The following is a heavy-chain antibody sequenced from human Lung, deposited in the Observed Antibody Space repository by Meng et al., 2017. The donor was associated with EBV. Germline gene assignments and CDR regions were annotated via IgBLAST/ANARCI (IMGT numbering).Heavy chain of an antibody. J-gene: IGHJ4*02. CDR1: GGSISSGGSY. D-gene: IGHD5-18*01. CDR3: ARAVDTGYFDY. CDR2: IYYSGST. Sequence: VQLQESGPGLVKSSQTLSLTCSVSGGSISSGGSYCTCIRQHPGKSLEWIGYIYYSGSTYYNPSLKSLVSISVDTSNNQFSLKLSSVTAADTAVYYCARAVDTGYFDYWGQGTLVTVSS. V-gene: IGHV4-31*01.